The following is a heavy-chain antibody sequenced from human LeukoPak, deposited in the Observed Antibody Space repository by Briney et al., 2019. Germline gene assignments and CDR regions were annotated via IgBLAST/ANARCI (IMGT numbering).Heavy chain of an antibody. Sequence: GGSLRLSCASGFTFSIYWMHWVRQAPGKGLVWVSRINSDGSSTSYADSVKGRFTISRDNAKNTLYLQMNSLRAEDTAVYYCARYVVYGDYDYWGQGTLVTVSS. CDR3: ARYVVYGDYDY. CDR1: GFTFSIYW. V-gene: IGHV3-74*01. CDR2: INSDGSST. J-gene: IGHJ4*02. D-gene: IGHD4-17*01.